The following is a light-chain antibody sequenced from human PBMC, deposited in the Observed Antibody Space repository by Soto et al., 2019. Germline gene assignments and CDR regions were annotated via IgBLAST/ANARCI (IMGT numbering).Light chain of an antibody. CDR2: DVS. CDR1: SSDVGGYNY. CDR3: SSYTISSTVV. Sequence: QSALTRRASVSGSPGQSITISCTGTSSDVGGYNYVSWYQQHPGKAPKLMIYDVSNRPSGVSNRFSGSKSGNTASLTISGLQAEDDADYYCSSYTISSTVVFGGGTKLTVL. V-gene: IGLV2-14*01. J-gene: IGLJ2*01.